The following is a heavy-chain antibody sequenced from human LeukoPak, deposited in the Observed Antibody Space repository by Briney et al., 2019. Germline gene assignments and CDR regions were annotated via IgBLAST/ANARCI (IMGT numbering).Heavy chain of an antibody. D-gene: IGHD5-12*01. CDR2: SSSSYI. Sequence: SSSSYIYHADSVKGRFTISRDNAKTSLYLQMNSLRAEDTAVYYCARGPGYSGYEYYFDYWGQGTLVTVSS. V-gene: IGHV3-21*01. J-gene: IGHJ4*02. CDR3: ARGPGYSGYEYYFDY.